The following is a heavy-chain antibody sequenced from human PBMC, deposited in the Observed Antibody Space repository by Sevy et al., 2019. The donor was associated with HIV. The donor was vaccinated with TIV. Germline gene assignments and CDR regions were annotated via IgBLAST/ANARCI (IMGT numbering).Heavy chain of an antibody. D-gene: IGHD5-12*01. CDR1: GFTFNVYS. Sequence: GGSLRLSSATSGFTFNVYSMYWVRQRPEKGLEWVSSISSSSNYIFYADSVKGRFTISRDNAKDSLYLQMNSLRAEDTAVYYCVRDQKGQYSAYDGAGYYGMDVWGPGTTVTVSS. J-gene: IGHJ6*02. CDR3: VRDQKGQYSAYDGAGYYGMDV. CDR2: ISSSSNYI. V-gene: IGHV3-21*01.